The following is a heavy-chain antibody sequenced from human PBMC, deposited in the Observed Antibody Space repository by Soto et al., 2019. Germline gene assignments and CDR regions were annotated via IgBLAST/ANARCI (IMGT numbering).Heavy chain of an antibody. CDR2: IIPMFGTA. Sequence: QVQLVQSGAEVKKPESSVNVSCKAPGGTFSTYAISWVRQAPGQGLEWMGGIIPMFGTANYAQRFQDRVTITADESTNTVYMERSSLRSEDTAVYFCASGIQLWLRRINNGYSGWGQGTLVTVSS. D-gene: IGHD5-18*01. V-gene: IGHV1-69*12. CDR1: GGTFSTYA. J-gene: IGHJ4*02. CDR3: ASGIQLWLRRINNGYSG.